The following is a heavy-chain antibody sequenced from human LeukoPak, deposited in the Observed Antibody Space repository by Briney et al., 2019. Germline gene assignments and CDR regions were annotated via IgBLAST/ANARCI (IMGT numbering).Heavy chain of an antibody. CDR2: IYTSGST. CDR1: GGSISSGSYY. Sequence: SQTLSLTCTVSGGSISSGSYYWSWIRQPAGKGLEWIGRIYTSGSTNYNPSLKSRVTISVDTSKNQFSLKLSSVTAADTAVYYCARFYSNYAYYYYYKDVWGKGTTVTVSS. V-gene: IGHV4-61*02. J-gene: IGHJ6*03. CDR3: ARFYSNYAYYYYYKDV. D-gene: IGHD4-11*01.